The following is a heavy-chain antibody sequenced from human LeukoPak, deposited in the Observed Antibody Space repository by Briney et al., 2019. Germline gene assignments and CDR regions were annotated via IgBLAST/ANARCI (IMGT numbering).Heavy chain of an antibody. V-gene: IGHV4-30-2*01. CDR2: IYHSGST. J-gene: IGHJ4*02. Sequence: SQTLSLTCAVSGGSISSGGYSWSWIRQPPGQGLEWIGYIYHSGSTYYNPSLKSRVTISVDRSKNQFSLKLSSVTAADTAMYYCARVGSYSSGWGYYFDYWGQGTLVTVSS. CDR1: GGSISSGGYS. D-gene: IGHD6-19*01. CDR3: ARVGSYSSGWGYYFDY.